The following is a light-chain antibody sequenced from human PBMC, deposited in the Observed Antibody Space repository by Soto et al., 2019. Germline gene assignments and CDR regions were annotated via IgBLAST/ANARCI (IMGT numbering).Light chain of an antibody. CDR1: QSVSSY. J-gene: IGKJ2*01. V-gene: IGKV3-11*02. CDR2: DAS. Sequence: EIVLTQSPATLSLSPGERATLSCRASQSVSSYLAWYQQKPGQAPRLLIYDASNRATAIPARFSGSGSGRDFTLTSSSLEHEDFAVYYCQQRSNWPPYTFGQGTKLELK. CDR3: QQRSNWPPYT.